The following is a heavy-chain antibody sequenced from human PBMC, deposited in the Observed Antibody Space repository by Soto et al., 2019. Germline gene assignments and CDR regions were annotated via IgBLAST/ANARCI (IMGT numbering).Heavy chain of an antibody. CDR1: GFSRXXXXXX. CDR2: IYWDDDK. V-gene: IGHV2-5*02. CDR3: AQREPVVDAFDI. J-gene: IGHJ3*02. Sequence: ESGPTLVNPAQXXXLTCTFSGFSRXXXXXXXXXXXQPPGKALEWLALIYWDDDKRSSPSLKSRLTITKDTSKNQVVLTMTNMDPVDTATYYCAQREPVVDAFDIWGQGTMVTVS.